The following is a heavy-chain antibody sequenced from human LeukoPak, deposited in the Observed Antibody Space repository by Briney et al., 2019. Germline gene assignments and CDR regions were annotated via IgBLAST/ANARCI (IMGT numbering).Heavy chain of an antibody. Sequence: ASVKVSCKASGYTFTGYYMHWVRQAPGQGLEWMGWIKADSGGTSYAQRFQGRVTMTRDTSASTAYMDLSRLRSDDTAVHHCATSGYPYNAFDIWGQGTMVTVSS. D-gene: IGHD3-22*01. CDR3: ATSGYPYNAFDI. CDR2: IKADSGGT. V-gene: IGHV1-2*02. J-gene: IGHJ3*02. CDR1: GYTFTGYY.